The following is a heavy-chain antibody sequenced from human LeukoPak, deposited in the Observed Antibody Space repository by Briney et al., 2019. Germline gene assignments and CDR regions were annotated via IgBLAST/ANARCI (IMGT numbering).Heavy chain of an antibody. CDR2: IYSGGST. J-gene: IGHJ4*02. CDR1: GFPFSTYA. D-gene: IGHD1-26*01. CDR3: ARVLRWSGSYYFDY. V-gene: IGHV3-53*01. Sequence: GGSLRLSCAASGFPFSTYAMSWVRQAPGKGLEWVSVIYSGGSTYYADSVKGRFTISRDNSKNTLYLQMNSLRAEDTAVYYCARVLRWSGSYYFDYWGQGTLVTVSS.